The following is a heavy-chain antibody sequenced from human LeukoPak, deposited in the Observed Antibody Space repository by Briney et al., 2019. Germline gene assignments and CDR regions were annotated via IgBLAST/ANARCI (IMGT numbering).Heavy chain of an antibody. CDR3: ARGSIVGRRGFDP. D-gene: IGHD6-6*01. Sequence: GGSLRLSCAASGFTVSSNYMSWVRQAPGKGLEWVSVIYSGGSTYYADSVKGRFTISRDNSKNTLYLQMNSLRAEDTAVYYCARGSIVGRRGFDPWGQGTLVTVSS. CDR1: GFTVSSNY. CDR2: IYSGGST. J-gene: IGHJ5*02. V-gene: IGHV3-53*01.